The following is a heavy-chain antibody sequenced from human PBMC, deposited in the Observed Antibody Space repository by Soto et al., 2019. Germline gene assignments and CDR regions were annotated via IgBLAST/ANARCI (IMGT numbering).Heavy chain of an antibody. CDR3: ARLYGDRYYYYYYGMDV. J-gene: IGHJ6*02. D-gene: IGHD4-17*01. CDR1: GYTFTGYY. CDR2: INPNSGGT. V-gene: IGHV1-2*02. Sequence: QVQLVQSGAEVKKPGASVKVSCKASGYTFTGYYMHWVRQAPGQGLEWMGWINPNSGGTNYAQKFQGRVTMTRDTSISTAYMELSRLRSDDTAVYYCARLYGDRYYYYYYGMDVWGQGTTVTVSS.